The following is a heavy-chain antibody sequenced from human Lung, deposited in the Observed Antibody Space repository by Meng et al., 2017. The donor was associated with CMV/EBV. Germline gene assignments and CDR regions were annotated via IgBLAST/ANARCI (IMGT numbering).Heavy chain of an antibody. CDR2: IIPIFGTA. D-gene: IGHD2-15*01. CDR3: ARGSRSGELLTFQFAFDI. V-gene: IGHV1-69*05. Sequence: SVKVSCKASGGTFSSYAISWVRQAPGQGLEWMGGIIPIFGTANYAQKFQGRVTITTDESTSTAYMELSSLRSEDTAVYYCARGSRSGELLTFQFAFDIWXQGTMVXVSS. J-gene: IGHJ3*02. CDR1: GGTFSSYA.